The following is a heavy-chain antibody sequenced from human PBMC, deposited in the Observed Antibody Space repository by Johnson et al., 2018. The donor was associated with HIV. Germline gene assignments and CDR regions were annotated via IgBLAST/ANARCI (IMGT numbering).Heavy chain of an antibody. CDR2: ISGDGSSL. J-gene: IGHJ3*02. V-gene: IGHV3-74*02. CDR3: ARRSWAFDAFDI. Sequence: VQLVESGGALVQPGGSLRLSCEVSGFTISTFWMHWVRQVPGKGLMWVSRISGDGSSLSYADSVKGRFTISRDNSKNTLYLQMNSLRAEDTAVYYCARRSWAFDAFDIWGQGTMVTVSS. CDR1: GFTISTFW. D-gene: IGHD1-26*01.